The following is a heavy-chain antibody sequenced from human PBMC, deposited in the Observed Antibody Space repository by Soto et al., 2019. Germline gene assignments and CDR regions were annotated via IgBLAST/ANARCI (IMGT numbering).Heavy chain of an antibody. J-gene: IGHJ5*02. CDR1: GGTISGYY. D-gene: IGHD3-3*01. V-gene: IGHV4-4*07. CDR2: IYSSGNT. Sequence: QVHLQESGPELVKPSETLSLTCSVSGGTISGYYWTWIRQPAGKGLEWIGRIYSSGNTKYNPSLQSRVTMSLDTSNNQFSLRLTSVTAADTAVYYCARGQRFSDWFDPWGQGTLVTVSS. CDR3: ARGQRFSDWFDP.